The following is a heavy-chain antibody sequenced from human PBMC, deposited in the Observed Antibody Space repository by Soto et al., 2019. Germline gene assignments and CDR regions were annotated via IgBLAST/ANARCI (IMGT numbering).Heavy chain of an antibody. J-gene: IGHJ5*02. V-gene: IGHV3-23*01. Sequence: GGSLRLSCAASGFTFSSYAMSWFRQAPGKGLEWVSAISGSGGSTYYADSVKGRFTISRDNSKNTLYLQMNSLRAEDTAVYYCAREWDGDGYNSGWFDPWGQGTLVTVSS. CDR1: GFTFSSYA. CDR3: AREWDGDGYNSGWFDP. D-gene: IGHD5-12*01. CDR2: ISGSGGST.